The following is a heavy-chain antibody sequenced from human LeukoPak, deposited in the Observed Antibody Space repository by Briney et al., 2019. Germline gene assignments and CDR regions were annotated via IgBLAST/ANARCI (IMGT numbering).Heavy chain of an antibody. J-gene: IGHJ4*02. D-gene: IGHD2-15*01. CDR3: AREFGGLDY. Sequence: ASVKVSCKATGYTFTNQHMHWVRQAPGQGPEWMGWINPNSGGTIYAQKFQGRVTMTRETSISTAYMELTRLRSDDTAVYHCAREFGGLDYWGQGTLVTVSS. CDR2: INPNSGGT. CDR1: GYTFTNQH. V-gene: IGHV1-2*02.